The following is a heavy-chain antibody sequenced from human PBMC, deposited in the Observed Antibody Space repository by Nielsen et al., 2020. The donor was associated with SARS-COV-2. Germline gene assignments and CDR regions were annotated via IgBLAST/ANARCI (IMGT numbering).Heavy chain of an antibody. D-gene: IGHD1/OR15-1a*01. CDR3: ARTGNRAFDI. J-gene: IGHJ3*02. CDR2: IDPNSGDT. CDR1: GYTLTGYY. V-gene: IGHV1-2*06. Sequence: ASVKVSCKASGYTLTGYYMHWVRQAPAHGLEWMGRIDPNSGDTNYAEKFQGRVSMTRGTSISTVYMELSSLRPDDTAVYFCARTGNRAFDIWSQGTMVTVSS.